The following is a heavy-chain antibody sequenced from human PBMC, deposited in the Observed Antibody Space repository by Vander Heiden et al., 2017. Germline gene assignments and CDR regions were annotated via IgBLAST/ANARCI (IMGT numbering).Heavy chain of an antibody. CDR3: ATASLVSAAAGTLGY. J-gene: IGHJ4*02. V-gene: IGHV1-24*01. D-gene: IGHD6-13*01. CDR1: GYTLTELS. Sequence: QVQLVQSGAEVKKPGASVKLSCKVSGYTLTELSMHWVRQAPGKGLEWMGGFDPEDGETIYAQKLQGRVTMTEDTSTDTAYMELSSLRAEDTAVYYCATASLVSAAAGTLGYWGQGTLVTVSS. CDR2: FDPEDGET.